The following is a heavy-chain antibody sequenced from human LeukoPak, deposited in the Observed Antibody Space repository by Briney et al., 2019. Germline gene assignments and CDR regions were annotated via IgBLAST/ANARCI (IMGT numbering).Heavy chain of an antibody. CDR3: ARDPSLGYFDY. Sequence: GGSLRLSCAASGFTFSSYWMSWVRQAPGKGLEWVAVISYDGSNKYYADSVKGRFTISRDNSKNTLYLQMNSLRAEDTAVYYCARDPSLGYFDYWGQGTLVTVSS. J-gene: IGHJ4*02. V-gene: IGHV3-30*03. CDR2: ISYDGSNK. D-gene: IGHD3-10*01. CDR1: GFTFSSYW.